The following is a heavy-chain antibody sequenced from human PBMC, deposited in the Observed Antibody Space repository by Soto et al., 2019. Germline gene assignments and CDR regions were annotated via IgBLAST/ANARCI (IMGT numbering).Heavy chain of an antibody. J-gene: IGHJ4*02. CDR2: IYWDDDK. Sequence: QITLKESGPTLVKPTQTLTLTCTFSGFSLSTSGVGVGWIRQPPGKALEWLALIYWDDDKRYSPSLKSRLTITKDTSKNQVVLTMTNMDPVDTPTYYCAHTQDIVVVVAATNFDYWGQGTLVTVSS. V-gene: IGHV2-5*02. CDR1: GFSLSTSGVG. CDR3: AHTQDIVVVVAATNFDY. D-gene: IGHD2-15*01.